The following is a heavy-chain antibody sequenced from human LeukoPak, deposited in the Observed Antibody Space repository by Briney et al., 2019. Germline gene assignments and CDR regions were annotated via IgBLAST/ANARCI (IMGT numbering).Heavy chain of an antibody. J-gene: IGHJ4*01. D-gene: IGHD6-19*01. V-gene: IGHV3-33*08. CDR2: IWSDGSDK. Sequence: GGSLRLSCAASGFTFSSYWMSWVRQAPGKGLEWVALIWSDGSDKYYAESVKGRFTISRDNSKNTLYLQMNSLRGDDTAVYYCVRLGSGWSMDYWGQEPWSPSPQ. CDR3: VRLGSGWSMDY. CDR1: GFTFSSYW.